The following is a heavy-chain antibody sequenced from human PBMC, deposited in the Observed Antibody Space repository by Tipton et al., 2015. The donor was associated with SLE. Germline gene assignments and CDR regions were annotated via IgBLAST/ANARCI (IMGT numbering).Heavy chain of an antibody. CDR3: ARGRDYYDSSGYLYDFDY. Sequence: TLSLTCTVSGGSISSGDYYWSWIRQPPGRGLEWIGYIYYSGSTYYNPSLKSRVTISVDTSKNQFSLRLSSVTAADTAVYYCARGRDYYDSSGYLYDFDYWGQGTLVTVSS. CDR2: IYYSGST. D-gene: IGHD3-22*01. CDR1: GGSISSGDYY. V-gene: IGHV4-30-4*01. J-gene: IGHJ4*02.